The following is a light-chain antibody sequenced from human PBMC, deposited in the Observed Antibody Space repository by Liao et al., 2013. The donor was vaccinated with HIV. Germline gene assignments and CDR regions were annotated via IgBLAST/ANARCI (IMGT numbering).Light chain of an antibody. CDR3: QAWDSHSHWV. CDR1: KLGDKY. Sequence: SYELTQPPSVSVSPGQTASITCSADKLGDKYVCWYQQKPGQSPVLVIYHDSKRPSGIPERFSGSNSGDTATLTISGTQALDEADYYCQAWDSHSHWVFGGGTKLTVL. V-gene: IGLV3-1*01. CDR2: HDS. J-gene: IGLJ3*02.